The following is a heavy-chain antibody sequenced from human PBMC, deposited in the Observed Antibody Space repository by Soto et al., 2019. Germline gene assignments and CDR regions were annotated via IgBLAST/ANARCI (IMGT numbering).Heavy chain of an antibody. Sequence: QVQLVESGGGLVKPGGSLRLSCAASGFTFSDYYMSWIRQAPGKGLDWVSYISSSSSNTKYADSVKGRFTISRDNAKNSLYLQMHSLRAEDTAVYYCARDLYRYSSSSPEDVWGQGTTVTVSS. CDR1: GFTFSDYY. V-gene: IGHV3-11*06. CDR3: ARDLYRYSSSSPEDV. CDR2: ISSSSSNT. D-gene: IGHD6-6*01. J-gene: IGHJ6*02.